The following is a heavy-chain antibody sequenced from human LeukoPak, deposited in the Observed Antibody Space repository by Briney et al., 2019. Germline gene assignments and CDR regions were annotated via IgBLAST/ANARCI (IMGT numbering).Heavy chain of an antibody. CDR1: GFTFSSIR. V-gene: IGHV3-7*03. J-gene: IGHJ4*02. Sequence: GGPLRFSCAASGFTFSSIRMSWVAQAQGKGWKGVANIKQDGSRKYYVDSVKGRFTISRDNAKNSLYLQMNSLRAEDTAVYYCAREGRAYDILTGYYKWEYYFDYWGQGTLVTVSS. CDR2: IKQDGSRK. D-gene: IGHD3-9*01. CDR3: AREGRAYDILTGYYKWEYYFDY.